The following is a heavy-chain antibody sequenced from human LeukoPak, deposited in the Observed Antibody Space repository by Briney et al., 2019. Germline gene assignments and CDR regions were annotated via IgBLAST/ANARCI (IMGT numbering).Heavy chain of an antibody. CDR2: IGGDGRRT. D-gene: IGHD3-3*01. CDR3: ATTRFLHWLLTGENDY. V-gene: IGHV3-23*01. Sequence: PGGSLRLSCAASGLNIDLYAMSWVRQAPWKGLEWVSAIGGDGRRTFYADSVKGRFTISRDNSKNRLYLQMNSLRAEDTAIYYCATTRFLHWLLTGENDYWGQGILVTVSS. J-gene: IGHJ4*02. CDR1: GLNIDLYA.